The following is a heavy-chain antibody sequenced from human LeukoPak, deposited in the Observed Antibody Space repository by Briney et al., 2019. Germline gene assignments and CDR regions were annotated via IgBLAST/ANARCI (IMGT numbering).Heavy chain of an antibody. V-gene: IGHV3-30*02. CDR3: AKDLPAAYFDY. CDR1: GFTFSSYG. Sequence: EGSLRLSCAASGFTFSSYGMHWVRQAPGKGLEWVAFIRYDESTKFYADSVKGRFTISRDNSKTTLYLQMNSLRAEDTAVYYCAKDLPAAYFDYWGQGTLVTVSS. J-gene: IGHJ4*02. D-gene: IGHD2-2*01. CDR2: IRYDESTK.